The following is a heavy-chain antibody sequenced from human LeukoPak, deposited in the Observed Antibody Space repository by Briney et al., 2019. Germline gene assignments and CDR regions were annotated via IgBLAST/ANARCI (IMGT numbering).Heavy chain of an antibody. Sequence: GGSLRLSRAASGFTFSSYGMHWVRQAPGKGLEWVAVISYDGSNQYYADSVKGRFTISRDNSKNTLYLQINSLRAEDTAVYYCAKDRTTVVSPDHWGQGTLVTVSS. D-gene: IGHD4-23*01. CDR3: AKDRTTVVSPDH. CDR2: ISYDGSNQ. CDR1: GFTFSSYG. J-gene: IGHJ4*02. V-gene: IGHV3-30*18.